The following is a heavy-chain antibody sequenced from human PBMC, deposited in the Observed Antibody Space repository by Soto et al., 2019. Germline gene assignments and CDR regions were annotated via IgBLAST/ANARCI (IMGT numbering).Heavy chain of an antibody. Sequence: EVQLLESGGGLVQPGGSLRLSCAASGFTFSSYAMSWVRQAPGKGLEWVSAISGSGGSTYYADSVKGRFTISRDNSKNTLYLQMNSGRAEDTAVYCCEKDQLSGDGMDVWGQGTPVTVSS. CDR3: EKDQLSGDGMDV. D-gene: IGHD6-6*01. CDR1: GFTFSSYA. CDR2: ISGSGGST. V-gene: IGHV3-23*01. J-gene: IGHJ6*02.